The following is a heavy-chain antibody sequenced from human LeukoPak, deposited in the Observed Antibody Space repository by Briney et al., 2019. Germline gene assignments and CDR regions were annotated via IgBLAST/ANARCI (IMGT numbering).Heavy chain of an antibody. CDR3: ARSVGGVWLFDY. V-gene: IGHV3-30-3*01. CDR1: GFPFTVYP. Sequence: PGGSLRLSCAASGFPFTVYPTHWVRQAPGKGLEWVSVSSSDETYKFYADSVRGRFTISRDNSKNRLYLQMSDLRAEDTAVYFCARSVGGVWLFDYWGRGTLVTVSS. J-gene: IGHJ4*02. CDR2: SSSDETYK. D-gene: IGHD2-8*02.